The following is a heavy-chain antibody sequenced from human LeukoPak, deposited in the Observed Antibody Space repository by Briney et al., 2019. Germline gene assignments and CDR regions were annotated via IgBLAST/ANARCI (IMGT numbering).Heavy chain of an antibody. J-gene: IGHJ4*02. D-gene: IGHD1-26*01. CDR1: GGSISSYY. Sequence: SETLSLTCSVSGGSISSYYWSWIRQPPGKGLEWIGYLYYSGSTNYNPSPKSRVTISVDTSKNQFSLKLSSVTAADTAVYYCARHGSGSSTFGYWGQGTLVTVSS. V-gene: IGHV4-59*08. CDR3: ARHGSGSSTFGY. CDR2: LYYSGST.